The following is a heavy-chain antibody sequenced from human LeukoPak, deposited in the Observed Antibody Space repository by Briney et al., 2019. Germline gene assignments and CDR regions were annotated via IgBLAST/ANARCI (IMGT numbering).Heavy chain of an antibody. CDR1: GFTFSNDV. Sequence: GGSLRLSCAASGFTFSNDVMSWVRQAPGKGPEWVSSIDGGGGGTDYADSVRGRFTISRDNFKNTSYLQMNSLRADDTAVYYCARRIGGTKDYWGQGAHGHRLL. V-gene: IGHV3-23*01. CDR3: ARRIGGTKDY. CDR2: IDGGGGGT. J-gene: IGHJ4*02. D-gene: IGHD3-3*01.